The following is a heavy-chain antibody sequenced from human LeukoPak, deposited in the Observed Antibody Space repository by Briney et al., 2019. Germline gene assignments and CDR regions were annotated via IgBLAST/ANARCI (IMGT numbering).Heavy chain of an antibody. V-gene: IGHV3-7*03. CDR2: MKYDGSEN. D-gene: IGHD3-22*01. Sequence: QPGGSLRLSCAASGFTFSSYCMSWVRQAPGKGLEWVANMKYDGSENYYVDSVKGRFTISRDNSKNTLYLQMNSLRAEDTAVYYCAKGEEYYYDSSGYYVYWGQGTLVTVSS. CDR1: GFTFSSYC. CDR3: AKGEEYYYDSSGYYVY. J-gene: IGHJ4*02.